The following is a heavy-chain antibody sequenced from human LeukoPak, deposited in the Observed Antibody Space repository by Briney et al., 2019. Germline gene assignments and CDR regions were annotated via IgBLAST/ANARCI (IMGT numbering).Heavy chain of an antibody. CDR3: ARDVGSATMGFDS. Sequence: SVKVSCKASGSTFSRSAITWVRQAPGQGLQWMGGVIPILGTTNYAQRFQDRVSITTDDSTSTSYMEFRSLRSVDTAVYYCARDVGSATMGFDSWGQGTLVTVSS. CDR1: GSTFSRSA. D-gene: IGHD1-26*01. V-gene: IGHV1-69*05. CDR2: VIPILGTT. J-gene: IGHJ4*02.